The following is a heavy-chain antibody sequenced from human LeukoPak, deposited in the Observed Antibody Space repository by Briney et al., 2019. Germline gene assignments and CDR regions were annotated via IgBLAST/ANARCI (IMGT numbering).Heavy chain of an antibody. CDR3: ARHSSSGWYWFDP. Sequence: TSETLSLTCTVSGGSISTSDFYWGWVRQPPGKGLEWIGNIHHNGNTYFNPSLKSRVTISADMSKNQLSLKLSSVTAADTAVYYCARHSSSGWYWFDPWGQGTLVTVSS. D-gene: IGHD6-19*01. CDR1: GGSISTSDFY. V-gene: IGHV4-39*01. CDR2: IHHNGNT. J-gene: IGHJ5*02.